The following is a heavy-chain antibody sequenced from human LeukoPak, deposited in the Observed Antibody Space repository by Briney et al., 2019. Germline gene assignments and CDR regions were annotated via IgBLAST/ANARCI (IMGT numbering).Heavy chain of an antibody. CDR3: ASSTPYDSSGPAY. D-gene: IGHD3-22*01. Sequence: ASVKVSCKASGYTFSSYGISWVRQAPGQGLEWMGRIIPIFGTANYAQKFQGRVTITADKSTSTAYMELSSLRSEDTAVYYCASSTPYDSSGPAYWGQGTLVTVSS. CDR2: IIPIFGTA. V-gene: IGHV1-69*06. J-gene: IGHJ4*02. CDR1: GYTFSSYG.